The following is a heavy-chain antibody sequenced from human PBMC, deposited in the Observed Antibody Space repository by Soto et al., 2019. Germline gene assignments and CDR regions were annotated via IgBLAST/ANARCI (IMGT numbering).Heavy chain of an antibody. J-gene: IGHJ5*02. V-gene: IGHV4-31*03. CDR2: IYYSGGT. CDR3: AKGVRGVPNWFDP. D-gene: IGHD3-10*01. Sequence: QVQLQESGPGLVRPSQTLSLSCTVSGGSISNSANHWSWIRQHPGEGLEWIGYIYYSGGTEYSPSLKGRVTMSIDASKNQFSLKLSSVTAADTAVYYCAKGVRGVPNWFDPWGQGTLVTVSS. CDR1: GGSISNSANH.